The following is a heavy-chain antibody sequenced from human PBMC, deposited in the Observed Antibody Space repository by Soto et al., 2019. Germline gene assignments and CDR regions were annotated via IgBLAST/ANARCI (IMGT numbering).Heavy chain of an antibody. J-gene: IGHJ4*02. D-gene: IGHD6-19*01. Sequence: SVKVSCKASGYTFTSYGISWVRQAPGQGIEWMGWISAYNGNTDYSQKLQGGVTMTTDTSTSTAYIELRGLRSGATAVYYGARDYSSGWYFDDWGQGTLVTFSS. CDR2: ISAYNGNT. CDR3: ARDYSSGWYFDD. V-gene: IGHV1-18*01. CDR1: GYTFTSYG.